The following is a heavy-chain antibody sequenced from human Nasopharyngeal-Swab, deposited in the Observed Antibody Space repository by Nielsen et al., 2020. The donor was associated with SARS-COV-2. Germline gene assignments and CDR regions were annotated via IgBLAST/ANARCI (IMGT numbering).Heavy chain of an antibody. CDR3: ARSGDSNYRRPPYYYYYMDV. J-gene: IGHJ6*03. Sequence: WVRQAPGQGPEWMGGIIPIFGTANYAQKFQGRVTITADKSTSTAYMELSSLRSEDTAVYYCARSGDSNYRRPPYYYYYMDVWGKGTTVTVSS. V-gene: IGHV1-69*06. D-gene: IGHD6-13*01. CDR2: IIPIFGTA.